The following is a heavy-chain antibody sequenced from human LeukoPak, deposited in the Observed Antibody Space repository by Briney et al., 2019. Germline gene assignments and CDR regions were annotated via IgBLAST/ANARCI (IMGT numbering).Heavy chain of an antibody. CDR1: GYTFTGFY. J-gene: IGHJ4*02. V-gene: IGHV1-2*02. CDR3: ARTRRLQYGDYDY. CDR2: INPNSGDT. D-gene: IGHD4-11*01. Sequence: ASVKVSCKASGYTFTGFYMHWVRQAPGQGLEWMGWINPNSGDTNYAQKFQGRVTMTRDTSFSAASMELSRLKSDDTAVYYCARTRRLQYGDYDYWGPGALVTVSS.